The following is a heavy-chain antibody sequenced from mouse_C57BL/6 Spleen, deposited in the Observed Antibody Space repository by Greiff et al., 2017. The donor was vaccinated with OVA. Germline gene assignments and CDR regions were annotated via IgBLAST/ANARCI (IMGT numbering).Heavy chain of an antibody. Sequence: QVQLQQSGAELVRPGSSVKLSCKASGYTFTSYWMHWVKQRPIQGLEWIGNIDPSDSETHYNQKFKDKATLTVDKSSSTAYMQLSSLTSEDSAVYYCARWKNYDSYAMDYWGQGTSVTVSS. V-gene: IGHV1-52*01. J-gene: IGHJ4*01. CDR2: IDPSDSET. D-gene: IGHD2-4*01. CDR1: GYTFTSYW. CDR3: ARWKNYDSYAMDY.